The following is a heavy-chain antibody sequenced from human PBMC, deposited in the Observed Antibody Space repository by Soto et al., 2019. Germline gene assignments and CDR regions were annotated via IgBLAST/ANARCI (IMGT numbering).Heavy chain of an antibody. V-gene: IGHV2-5*01. Sequence: SGPTLVNPTQTLTLTCTLSGFSLCTSGVGVGWIRQPPGKALEWLALIYWNDDKRYSQSLKSRLTITKDTSKNQVVLTMTNMDPVDTATYDCAHSVPPEDNCDYWGQGTLVTVSS. D-gene: IGHD2-15*01. CDR3: AHSVPPEDNCDY. CDR1: GFSLCTSGVG. CDR2: IYWNDDK. J-gene: IGHJ4*02.